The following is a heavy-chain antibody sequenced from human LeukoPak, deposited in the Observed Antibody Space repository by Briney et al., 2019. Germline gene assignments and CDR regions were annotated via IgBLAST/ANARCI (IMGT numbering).Heavy chain of an antibody. CDR1: GYTFTGYY. CDR3: ARRTTVGDFDY. V-gene: IGHV1-2*04. Sequence: ASVKVSCKASGYTFTGYYMHWVRQAPGQGLEWMGWINPNSGGTNYAQKFRGWVTMTRDTSISTAYMELSRLRSDDTAVYYCARRTTVGDFDYWGQGTLVTVSS. D-gene: IGHD4-17*01. CDR2: INPNSGGT. J-gene: IGHJ4*02.